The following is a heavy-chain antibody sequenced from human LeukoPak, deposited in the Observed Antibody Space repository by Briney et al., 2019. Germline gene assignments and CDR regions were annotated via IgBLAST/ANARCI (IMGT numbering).Heavy chain of an antibody. D-gene: IGHD6-13*01. CDR1: GGSISSGDYY. CDR3: ARQPVIAAAGVDY. V-gene: IGHV4-30-4*08. Sequence: SQTLSLTCTVSGGSISSGDYYWSWIRQPPGKGLEWIRYIYYSGSTYYNPSLKSRVTISVDTSKNQFSLKLSSVTAADTAVYYCARQPVIAAAGVDYWGRGTLVTVSS. J-gene: IGHJ4*02. CDR2: IYYSGST.